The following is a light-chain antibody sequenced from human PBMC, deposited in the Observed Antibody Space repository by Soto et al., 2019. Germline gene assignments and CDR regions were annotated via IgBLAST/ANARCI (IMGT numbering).Light chain of an antibody. V-gene: IGLV2-14*01. CDR3: SSYTRSSTHVV. J-gene: IGLJ2*01. Sequence: QSALTQPASVSGSPGQSITISCTGTSSDVGGYNYVSWYQQHPGKAPKLMIYEVSNRPSGDSNRFSGSKSGNTASLTISGLQAEHEADYYCSSYTRSSTHVVLGGGTKLT. CDR1: SSDVGGYNY. CDR2: EVS.